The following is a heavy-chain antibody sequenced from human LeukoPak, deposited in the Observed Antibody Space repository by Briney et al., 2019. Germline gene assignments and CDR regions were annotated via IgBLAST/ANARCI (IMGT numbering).Heavy chain of an antibody. CDR3: ARAFYSSSWYHKEDFFDY. D-gene: IGHD6-13*01. CDR2: IYHSGST. CDR1: GYSISSGFY. V-gene: IGHV4-38-2*02. Sequence: PSETLSLTCTVSGYSISSGFYWGWIRQPPGKGLEWIGSIYHSGSTHYSSSLKSRVTISVDTSKNQLSLKLSSVTAADTAVYYCARAFYSSSWYHKEDFFDYWGQGTPVTVSS. J-gene: IGHJ4*02.